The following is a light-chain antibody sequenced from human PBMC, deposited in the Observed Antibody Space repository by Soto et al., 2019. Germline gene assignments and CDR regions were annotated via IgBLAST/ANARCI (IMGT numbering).Light chain of an antibody. CDR1: GLKVGAGYD. CDR3: QSFDAGVSGYV. V-gene: IGLV1-40*01. Sequence: QSVLTEAPVVSRALGQRVRISCAGRGLKVGAGYDVHWYQQLPGTAPKVVIYGNKIRPSGVPDRFSGSKSGTSASLAITGLQAEDEAEYYCQSFDAGVSGYVFGPGTKVNVL. J-gene: IGLJ1*01. CDR2: GNK.